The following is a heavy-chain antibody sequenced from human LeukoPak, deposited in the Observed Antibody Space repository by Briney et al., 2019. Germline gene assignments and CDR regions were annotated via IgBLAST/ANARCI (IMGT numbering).Heavy chain of an antibody. CDR2: ISLDGATT. CDR1: GFTFSSYA. J-gene: IGHJ4*02. V-gene: IGHV3-23*01. CDR3: VKDHGWLLYS. D-gene: IGHD3-9*01. Sequence: PGGSLRPSCAASGFTFSSYAMSWVRQAPGKGLEWVSGISLDGATTYYAGSVEGRFTISRDNSKNTLYLQMNSLRADDTAVYYCVKDHGWLLYSWGQGTLVTVSS.